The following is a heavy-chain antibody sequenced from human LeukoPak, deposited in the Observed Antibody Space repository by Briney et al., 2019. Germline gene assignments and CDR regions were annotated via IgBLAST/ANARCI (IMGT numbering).Heavy chain of an antibody. CDR3: ARFGGVMTAQGMDV. J-gene: IGHJ6*02. Sequence: SETLSLTCTVSGDSIRSYYWSWIRQPPGKGLEWIGYIFYSGSTNYNPSLKSRVTVSVDTSKNHFSLKLTSVTAADTAVYYCARFGGVMTAQGMDVWGQGTTVTVSS. CDR1: GDSIRSYY. V-gene: IGHV4-59*01. D-gene: IGHD3-16*01. CDR2: IFYSGST.